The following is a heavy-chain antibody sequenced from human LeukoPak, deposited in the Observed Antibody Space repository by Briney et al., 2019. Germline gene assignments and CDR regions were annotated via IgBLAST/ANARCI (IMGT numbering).Heavy chain of an antibody. CDR2: MYLSGTT. D-gene: IGHD3-22*01. J-gene: IGHJ4*02. CDR3: AGLVGRYSSGLYYYYFDY. V-gene: IGHV4-4*02. Sequence: SETLSLTCTVSGDSINSLDLWSWVRQPPGKGLEWIGEMYLSGTTHFNPSVKSRVTISIDKSKNQFFLNLSSVTAADTAVYYCAGLVGRYSSGLYYYYFDYWGQGTLVTVSS. CDR1: GDSINSLDL.